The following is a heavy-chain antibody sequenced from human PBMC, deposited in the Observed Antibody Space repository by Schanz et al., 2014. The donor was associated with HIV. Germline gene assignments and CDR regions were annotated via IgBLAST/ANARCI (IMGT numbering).Heavy chain of an antibody. CDR1: GYTFTSHG. CDR3: ARDGAQRYFDF. V-gene: IGHV1-18*01. Sequence: QVQLVQSGAEVKKPGSSVKVSCKASGYTFTSHGITWLRQAPGQGLQGMGWISAYTGNADYAQKFQGRVTMTTDTPTSTAYMELSSLTSEDTAIYYCARDGAQRYFDFWGQGTLVTVSS. D-gene: IGHD3-9*01. J-gene: IGHJ4*02. CDR2: ISAYTGNA.